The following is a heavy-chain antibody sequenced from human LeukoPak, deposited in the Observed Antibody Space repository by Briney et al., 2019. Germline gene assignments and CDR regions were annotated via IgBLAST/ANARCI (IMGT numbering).Heavy chain of an antibody. CDR2: TYYRSKWYN. CDR1: GDSVSSNSAA. D-gene: IGHD3-22*01. CDR3: AREGYYDSSGYGYNWFDP. Sequence: SQTLSLTCAISGDSVSSNSAAWNWVRQSPSRGLEWLGRTYYRSKWYNDYAVSVKSRITINPDTSKNQFSLQLNSVTPEDTAVYYYAREGYYDSSGYGYNWFDPWGQGTLVTVSS. V-gene: IGHV6-1*01. J-gene: IGHJ5*02.